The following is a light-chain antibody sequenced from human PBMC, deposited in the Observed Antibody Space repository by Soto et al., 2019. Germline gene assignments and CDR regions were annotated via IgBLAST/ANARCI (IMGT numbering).Light chain of an antibody. V-gene: IGKV4-1*01. CDR1: PSVLYSSNNKNY. Sequence: DIVLTQSPDSLAVCLGERATINCKSSPSVLYSSNNKNYLAWYQQKPGQPPKLLIYWASTRESGVPDRFSGSVSGTDGTITISSLKAEDGAVYYCQQYYSTTQTFGQGTKVDNK. CDR2: WAS. CDR3: QQYYSTTQT. J-gene: IGKJ1*01.